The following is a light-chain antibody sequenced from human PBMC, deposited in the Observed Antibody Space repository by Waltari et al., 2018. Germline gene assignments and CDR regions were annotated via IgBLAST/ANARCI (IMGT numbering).Light chain of an antibody. CDR1: QSVSSS. V-gene: IGKV3-11*01. Sequence: ETVLTQSPATLSLSPGERATLSCRASQSVSSSLAWYQQKPGQAPRLLIYDASKRATGIPARFSGSGSGTDFTLTIGGLEPEDFAVYYCQQYGSSPYTFGQGTKLEIK. J-gene: IGKJ2*01. CDR3: QQYGSSPYT. CDR2: DAS.